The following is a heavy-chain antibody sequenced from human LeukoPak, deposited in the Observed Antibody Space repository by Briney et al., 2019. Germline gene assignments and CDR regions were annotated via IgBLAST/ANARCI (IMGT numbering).Heavy chain of an antibody. CDR2: IIPILGIA. CDR1: GGTFSSYA. D-gene: IGHD3-16*02. CDR3: ASLRLGELSLFDY. V-gene: IGHV1-69*04. Sequence: SVKVSCKASGGTFSSYAISWVRQAPGQGLEWMGRIIPILGIANYAQKFQGRVTITADKFTSTAYMELSSLRSEDTAVYYCASLRLGELSLFDYWGQGTLVTVSS. J-gene: IGHJ4*02.